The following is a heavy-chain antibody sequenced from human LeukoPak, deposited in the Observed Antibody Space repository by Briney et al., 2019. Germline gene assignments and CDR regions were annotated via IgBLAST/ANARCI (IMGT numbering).Heavy chain of an antibody. J-gene: IGHJ4*01. V-gene: IGHV3-21*01. Sequence: PGGSLRLSCAASGFTFNTYSMNWVRQAPGKGLEWVSSISSHSRDIYYADSVKGRFTISRDNAKNSLHLQMNSLIAEDTAVYYCARDDRDISSFRFDYWGHGILVTVSS. CDR2: ISSHSRDI. CDR3: ARDDRDISSFRFDY. D-gene: IGHD6-6*01. CDR1: GFTFNTYS.